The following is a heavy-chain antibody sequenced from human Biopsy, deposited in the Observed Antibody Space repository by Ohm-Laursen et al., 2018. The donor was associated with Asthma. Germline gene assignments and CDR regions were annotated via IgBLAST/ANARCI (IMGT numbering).Heavy chain of an antibody. Sequence: SLRLSCAASGFSFDDCAMHWVRQAPGKGLEWVSSISWNSGNFDYAVSVKGRFTISRDNAKNSLYLQMQSLRPEDTAFYYCAKSADYYDSTDYLDFWGRGTLVTVSS. V-gene: IGHV3-9*01. D-gene: IGHD3-22*01. J-gene: IGHJ4*01. CDR2: ISWNSGNF. CDR3: AKSADYYDSTDYLDF. CDR1: GFSFDDCA.